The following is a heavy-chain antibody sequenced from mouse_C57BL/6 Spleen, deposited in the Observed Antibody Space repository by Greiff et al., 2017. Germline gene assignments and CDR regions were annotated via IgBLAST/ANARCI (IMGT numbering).Heavy chain of an antibody. CDR2: INPNNGGT. CDR1: GYTFTDYN. J-gene: IGHJ2*01. CDR3: ADYEGYFDY. V-gene: IGHV1-22*01. D-gene: IGHD1-1*01. Sequence: EVQLQESGPELVKPGASVKMSCKASGYTFTDYNMHWVKQSHGKSLEWIGYINPNNGGTSYNQKFKGKATLTVNKSSSTAYMELRSLTSEDSAVYYCADYEGYFDYWGQGTTLTVSS.